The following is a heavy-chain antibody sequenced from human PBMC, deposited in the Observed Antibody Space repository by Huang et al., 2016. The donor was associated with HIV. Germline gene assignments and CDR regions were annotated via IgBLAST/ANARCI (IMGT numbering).Heavy chain of an antibody. D-gene: IGHD3-9*01. CDR3: VTVPGDIPY. V-gene: IGHV1-46*01. Sequence: QVHLVQSGAEVRKPGASVKVSCTASGYTFTTYYLHWVRQAPGQGLEWMGVINPKSGGATFEQKCKGRVAMTSDTSTTTVSMDLRRLRSDDTAMYYCVTVPGDIPYWGQGTLVTVSS. CDR1: GYTFTTYY. CDR2: INPKSGGA. J-gene: IGHJ4*02.